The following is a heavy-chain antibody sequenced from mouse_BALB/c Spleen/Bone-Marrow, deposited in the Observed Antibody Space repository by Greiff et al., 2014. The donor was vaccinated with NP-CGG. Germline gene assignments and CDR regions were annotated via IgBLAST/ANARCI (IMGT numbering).Heavy chain of an antibody. CDR3: ARDYYDYYFDY. V-gene: IGHV1-20*02. CDR1: GYSFTGYF. Sequence: VQLKESGPELVKPGASVKISCKASGYSFTGYFMNWVMQSHGKSLEWIGRINPYNGDTFYNQKFKGKATLTADKSSSTAHMELRSLASEDSAVYYCARDYYDYYFDYWGQGTTLTVSS. J-gene: IGHJ2*01. CDR2: INPYNGDT. D-gene: IGHD2-4*01.